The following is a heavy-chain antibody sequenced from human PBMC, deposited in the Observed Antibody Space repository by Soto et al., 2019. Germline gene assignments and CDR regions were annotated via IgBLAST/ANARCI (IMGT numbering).Heavy chain of an antibody. V-gene: IGHV4-31*03. D-gene: IGHD2-15*01. Sequence: QVQLQESGPGLVKHSQTLSLTCTVSGGSINTGGYYWGWIRHLPGEGLEWIGHIFYTGTAYYNPSLRSRVTVSIDTAANQFSLHMYSVTAADTAMYYCARRLDDTPETFVNWFDPWGQGILVTVSS. J-gene: IGHJ5*02. CDR3: ARRLDDTPETFVNWFDP. CDR1: GGSINTGGYY. CDR2: IFYTGTA.